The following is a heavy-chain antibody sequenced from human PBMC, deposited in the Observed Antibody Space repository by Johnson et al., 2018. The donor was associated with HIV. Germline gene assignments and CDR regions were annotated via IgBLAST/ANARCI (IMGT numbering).Heavy chain of an antibody. CDR2: INWNGGST. CDR1: RFKFDDYG. D-gene: IGHD2-15*01. CDR3: AKAGQMVAATSAFDI. V-gene: IGHV3-20*04. J-gene: IGHJ3*02. Sequence: VQLVESGGGVVRPGGSLRLSCAASRFKFDDYGMSWVRQGPGKGLEWVSGINWNGGSTGYADSVKGRFIISRDNAKNSLYLQMNSLRAEDTAVYYCAKAGQMVAATSAFDIWGQGTMVTVSS.